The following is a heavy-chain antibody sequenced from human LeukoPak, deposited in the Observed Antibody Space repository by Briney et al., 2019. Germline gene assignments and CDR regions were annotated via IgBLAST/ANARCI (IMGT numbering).Heavy chain of an antibody. Sequence: AASVKVSCRASGYTFTSYYMHWVRQAPGQGLEWMGIINPSGGSTSYAQKFQGRVTMTRDTSTSTVYMELSSLRSEDTAVYYCARRPVAGGWFDPWGQGTPVTVSS. D-gene: IGHD6-19*01. CDR2: INPSGGST. J-gene: IGHJ5*02. V-gene: IGHV1-46*01. CDR3: ARRPVAGGWFDP. CDR1: GYTFTSYY.